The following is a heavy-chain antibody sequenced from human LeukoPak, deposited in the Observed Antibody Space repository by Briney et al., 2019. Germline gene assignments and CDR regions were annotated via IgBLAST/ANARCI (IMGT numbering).Heavy chain of an antibody. CDR2: IDQGGSVR. V-gene: IGHV3-7*01. CDR1: GFSFSSYW. J-gene: IGHJ4*02. CDR3: ARDERRYCPDSSCYPGDY. Sequence: GGSLRLSCAASGFSFSSYWMSWVRQTPEKGLEFVANIDQGGSVRNYMDSLKGRCTISRDNAKKSLYLEINSLRADDTAVYYCARDERRYCPDSSCYPGDYWGQGILVTVSS. D-gene: IGHD2-8*02.